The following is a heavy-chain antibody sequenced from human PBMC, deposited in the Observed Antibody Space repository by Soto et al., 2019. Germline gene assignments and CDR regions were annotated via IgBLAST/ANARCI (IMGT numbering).Heavy chain of an antibody. CDR1: GFAFSSHS. J-gene: IGHJ4*02. Sequence: GGSLRLSCAASGFAFSSHSMYWVRQAPGKGLEWVSYTSPRGNSIQYADSVRGRFTISRDNARDSVYLQMNSLRVEDTAVYYCATAGIADYFDHWGQGTLVTVSS. D-gene: IGHD6-13*01. V-gene: IGHV3-48*04. CDR3: ATAGIADYFDH. CDR2: TSPRGNSI.